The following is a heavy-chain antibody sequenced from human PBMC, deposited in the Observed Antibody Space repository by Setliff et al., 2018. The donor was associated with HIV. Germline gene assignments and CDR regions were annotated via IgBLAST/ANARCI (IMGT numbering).Heavy chain of an antibody. J-gene: IGHJ4*02. CDR2: INHRGST. D-gene: IGHD5-12*01. CDR3: ARRRDGYNSAPWRNDY. CDR1: GGSISSYY. Sequence: SETLSLTCSVSGGSISSYYWSWIRQPPGKGLEWIGEINHRGSTNYNPSLKSRVTVSVDTSKNQFSLKLGSVTAADTAVYYCARRRDGYNSAPWRNDYWGQGTLVTVS. V-gene: IGHV4-34*01.